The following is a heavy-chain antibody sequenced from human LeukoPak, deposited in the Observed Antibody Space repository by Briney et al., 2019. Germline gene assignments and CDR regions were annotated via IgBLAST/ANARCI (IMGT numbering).Heavy chain of an antibody. Sequence: ASVKVSCKASGYTFTGYYMHWVRHAPGQGLEWMGWINPNSGGTNYAQKFQGRVTMTRDTSTSTAYMELSRLRSDDTAVYYCARAGRITMVRGAASIDYWGQGTLVTVSS. J-gene: IGHJ4*02. CDR2: INPNSGGT. CDR1: GYTFTGYY. V-gene: IGHV1-2*02. D-gene: IGHD3-10*01. CDR3: ARAGRITMVRGAASIDY.